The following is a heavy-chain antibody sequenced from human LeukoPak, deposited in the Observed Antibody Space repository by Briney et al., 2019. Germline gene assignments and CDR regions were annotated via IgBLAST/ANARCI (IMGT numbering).Heavy chain of an antibody. CDR2: ISGSGGNT. V-gene: IGHV3-23*01. CDR3: AKSGSFDTSGFDY. J-gene: IGHJ4*02. Sequence: GGSLRLSCAASGFTFTNYAMTWVRQAPGKGLEWVSSISGSGGNTYYADSVKGRFTISRDNSKNTLYLQMNSLRAEDTAIYYCAKSGSFDTSGFDYWGQGTLVTVSS. D-gene: IGHD3-22*01. CDR1: GFTFTNYA.